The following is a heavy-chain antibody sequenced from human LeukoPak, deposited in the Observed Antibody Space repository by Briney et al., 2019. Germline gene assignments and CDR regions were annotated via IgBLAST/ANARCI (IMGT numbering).Heavy chain of an antibody. Sequence: GSLRLSCAASGFTVSSKYMSWVRQAPGKGLEWVSVIYTGETTYYADSVKGRFTISRDNSKNTLYLQMDGLRVEDTAVYYCAKVGAVAAVENWGQGTLVTVSS. CDR1: GFTVSSKY. CDR3: AKVGAVAAVEN. D-gene: IGHD6-19*01. J-gene: IGHJ4*02. CDR2: IYTGETT. V-gene: IGHV3-66*01.